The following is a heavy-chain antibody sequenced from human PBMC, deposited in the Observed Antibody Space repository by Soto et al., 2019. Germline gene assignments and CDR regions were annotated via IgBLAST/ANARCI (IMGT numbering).Heavy chain of an antibody. CDR3: AIKLGGNYFGMDV. J-gene: IGHJ6*01. V-gene: IGHV4-39*01. CDR1: GGSISSSTYY. D-gene: IGHD3-16*01. CDR2: FYYSGST. Sequence: PSETLSLTCTVSGGSISSSTYYWGWIRQPPGKGLEWIGSFYYSGSTDYNPSLKSRVTISVDTSKNQFSLNLSSVTAADTGVYYCAIKLGGNYFGMDVWGHGTSVTLSS.